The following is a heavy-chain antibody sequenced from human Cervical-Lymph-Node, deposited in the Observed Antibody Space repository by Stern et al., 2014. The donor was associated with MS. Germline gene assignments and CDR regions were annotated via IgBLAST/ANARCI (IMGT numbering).Heavy chain of an antibody. D-gene: IGHD5-18*01. CDR3: AKDDGYIGFDY. V-gene: IGHV3-23*04. Sequence: VQLVESGAGLAHPGRSLSLSCAASKFTFRTYAMTWVRQAPGQGLEWVATISASVNSPYFADSLKGRFTVSADNSTNTVYLHVSNLTAEDTAIYFCAKDDGYIGFDYWGQGTPVTVSS. J-gene: IGHJ4*02. CDR2: ISASVNSP. CDR1: KFTFRTYA.